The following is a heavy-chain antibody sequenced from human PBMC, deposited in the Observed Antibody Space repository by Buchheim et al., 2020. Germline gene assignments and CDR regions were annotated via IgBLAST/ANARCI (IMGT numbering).Heavy chain of an antibody. J-gene: IGHJ4*02. CDR3: ARETGTYYFDF. Sequence: EVQLVESGGDLVQPGGSLRLSCAASGFTFNNYAMSWVRQGPGKGLEWVSTISGSGSSTFYPGSVKGRFTVSRDNSKNTLYLQMNSLRADDTAVYYCARETGTYYFDFWGQGTL. CDR2: ISGSGSST. CDR1: GFTFNNYA. D-gene: IGHD7-27*01. V-gene: IGHV3-23*04.